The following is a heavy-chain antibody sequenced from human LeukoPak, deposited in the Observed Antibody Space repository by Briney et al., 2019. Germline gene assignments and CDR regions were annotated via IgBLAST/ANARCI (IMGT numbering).Heavy chain of an antibody. CDR3: ARVGVDYGDYVAY. CDR2: ISSSSSTI. Sequence: GGSLRLSCAASGFTFSSYSMNWVRQAPGKGLEWVSYISSSSSTIYYADSVKGRFTISRDNAKNSLYLQMNSLRAEDTAVYYCARVGVDYGDYVAYWGQGTLVTVPS. CDR1: GFTFSSYS. V-gene: IGHV3-48*01. J-gene: IGHJ4*02. D-gene: IGHD4-17*01.